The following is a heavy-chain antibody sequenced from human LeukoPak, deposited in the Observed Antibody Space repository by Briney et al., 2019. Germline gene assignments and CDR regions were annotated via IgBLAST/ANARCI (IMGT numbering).Heavy chain of an antibody. J-gene: IGHJ4*02. CDR1: GGSISINDYF. CDR3: ARGDGGYYALDY. Sequence: PSETLSLTCAVSGGSISINDYFWAWIRQSPEKGLEWIGSVSYRGDTYYNPSLQSRVTISVDTPKNQFSLKLSSVTAADTAVYYCARGDGGYYALDYWGQGTLVTVSS. D-gene: IGHD3-22*01. CDR2: VSYRGDT. V-gene: IGHV4-39*07.